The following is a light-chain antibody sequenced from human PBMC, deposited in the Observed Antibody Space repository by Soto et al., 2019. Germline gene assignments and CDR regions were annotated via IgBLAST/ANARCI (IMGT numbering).Light chain of an antibody. V-gene: IGLV1-40*01. CDR2: GNS. CDR1: SSNIGAGYD. J-gene: IGLJ3*02. Sequence: QSVLTQPPSVSGAPGQRVTISCTGSSSNIGAGYDVHWYQQLPGTAPKLLIYGNSNRPSGVPDRFSGSKSGTSASLAITGRRAEDEADYYCQYYASSLSGWVFGGGTKLTVL. CDR3: QYYASSLSGWV.